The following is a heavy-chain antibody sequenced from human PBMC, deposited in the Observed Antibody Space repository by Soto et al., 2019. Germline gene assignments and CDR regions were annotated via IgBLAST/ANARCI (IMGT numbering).Heavy chain of an antibody. J-gene: IGHJ4*02. CDR2: IYTSGST. CDR1: GASISFYY. V-gene: IGHV4-4*07. Sequence: SETLSLTCTVSGASISFYYWGWIRRPAGKGLEWIGRIYTSGSTNYNPSLKSRVTMSVDTSKSQFSLKLSSVTAADMAVYYCARDRRSSSSRLDYWGQGTLVTVSS. CDR3: ARDRRSSSSRLDY. D-gene: IGHD6-6*01.